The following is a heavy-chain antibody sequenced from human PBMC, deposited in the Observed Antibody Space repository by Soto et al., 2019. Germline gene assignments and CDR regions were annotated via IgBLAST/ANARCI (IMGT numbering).Heavy chain of an antibody. D-gene: IGHD3-10*01. J-gene: IGHJ6*02. V-gene: IGHV3-33*01. CDR2: IWYDGSNK. Sequence: PGGSLRLSCAASGFTFSSYGMHWVRQAPGKGLEWVAVIWYDGSNKYYADSVKGRFTISRDNPKNTLYLQMNSLRAEDTAVYYCARDDEFLPSWYYYYVLDVCGQGTTVTGSS. CDR1: GFTFSSYG. CDR3: ARDDEFLPSWYYYYVLDV.